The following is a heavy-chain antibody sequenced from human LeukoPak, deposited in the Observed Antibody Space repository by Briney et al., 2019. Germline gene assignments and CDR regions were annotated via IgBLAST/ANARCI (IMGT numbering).Heavy chain of an antibody. D-gene: IGHD6-13*01. CDR3: AAIHSSSWYDY. Sequence: SETLSLTCTVSGVSISSYYWSWIRQPAGKGLEWIGRIYTSGSTNYNPSLTSRVTMSVDTSKNQFSLKLSSVTAADTAGYYCAAIHSSSWYDYWGQGTLVTVPS. CDR1: GVSISSYY. V-gene: IGHV4-4*07. J-gene: IGHJ4*02. CDR2: IYTSGST.